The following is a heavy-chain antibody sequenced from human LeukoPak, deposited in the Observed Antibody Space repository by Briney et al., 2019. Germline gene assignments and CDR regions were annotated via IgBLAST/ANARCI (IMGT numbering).Heavy chain of an antibody. V-gene: IGHV3-23*01. CDR1: GGSFSGYY. CDR2: ISGSGGST. J-gene: IGHJ4*02. D-gene: IGHD1-26*01. Sequence: PSETLSLTCAVYGGSFSGYYWSWVRQAPGKGLEWVSAISGSGGSTYYADSVKGRFTISRDNSKNTLYLQMNSLRAEDTAVYYCAKDHSGTLQGWFDYWGQGTLVTVSS. CDR3: AKDHSGTLQGWFDY.